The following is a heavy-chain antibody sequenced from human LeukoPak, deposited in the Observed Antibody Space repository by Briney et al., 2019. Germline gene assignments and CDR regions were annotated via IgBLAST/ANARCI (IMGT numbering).Heavy chain of an antibody. D-gene: IGHD6-13*01. J-gene: IGHJ3*02. CDR2: ISSSSSYI. CDR1: GFTFSSYA. V-gene: IGHV3-21*01. Sequence: GGSLRLSCAAYGFTFSSYAMSWVRQAPGKGLEWVSSISSSSSYIYYADSVKGRFTISRDNAKNSLYLQMNSLRAEDTAVYYCARGIAAAGTDAFDIWGQGTMVTVSS. CDR3: ARGIAAAGTDAFDI.